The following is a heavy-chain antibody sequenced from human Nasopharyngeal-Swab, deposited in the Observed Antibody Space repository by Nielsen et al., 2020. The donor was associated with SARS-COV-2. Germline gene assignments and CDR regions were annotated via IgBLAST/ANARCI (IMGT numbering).Heavy chain of an antibody. CDR2: INLVDSQN. CDR1: EYKYNSNW. Sequence: GESLKISCKGSEYKYNSNWIGWVRQRPGKGLEWMGVINLVDSQNRESPAFQGHVTMSADESTETAYMEWRSLRASDTAIYFCARPPTTLSWHTGDAFSSWGQGTTVTVS. CDR3: ARPPTTLSWHTGDAFSS. D-gene: IGHD2-2*01. J-gene: IGHJ6*02. V-gene: IGHV5-51*01.